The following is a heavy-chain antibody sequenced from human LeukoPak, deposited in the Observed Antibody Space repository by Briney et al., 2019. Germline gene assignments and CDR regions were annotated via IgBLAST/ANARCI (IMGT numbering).Heavy chain of an antibody. CDR3: ARDYYDSSGYDAFDI. V-gene: IGHV4-59*01. J-gene: IGHJ3*02. CDR2: IYYSGST. CDR1: GGSISSYY. D-gene: IGHD3-22*01. Sequence: PSETLSLTCTVSGGSISSYYWSWIRQPPGKGLEWIGYIYYSGSTNYNPSLKSRVTISVDTSKNQFSLKLSSVTAADTAVYHCARDYYDSSGYDAFDIWGQGTMATVSS.